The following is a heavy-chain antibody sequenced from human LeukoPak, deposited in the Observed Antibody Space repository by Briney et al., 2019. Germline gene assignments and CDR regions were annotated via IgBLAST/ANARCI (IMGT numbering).Heavy chain of an antibody. CDR3: ARESDVGKDFDC. D-gene: IGHD1-1*01. V-gene: IGHV1-46*01. Sequence: ASVKVSCKASGYTFTYHYIHLVRQAPGQGLEWMGIINPSNGDTNYAQRFQGRVTMTRDTSTSTVYMELSSLDSEDTAVYYCARESDVGKDFDCSGQGTLVTVSS. J-gene: IGHJ4*02. CDR2: INPSNGDT. CDR1: GYTFTYHY.